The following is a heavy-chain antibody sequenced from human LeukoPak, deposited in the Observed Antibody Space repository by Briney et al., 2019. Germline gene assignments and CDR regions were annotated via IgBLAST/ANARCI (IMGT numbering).Heavy chain of an antibody. CDR2: ISSSGGTI. J-gene: IGHJ3*02. CDR1: GFTFSSYE. Sequence: GGSLRLSCAASGFTFSSYEMNWVRQAPGKGLEWVSYISSSGGTIYYADSVKGRFTISRDNAKNSLYLQMNSLRAEDTAVYYCARDLGYYDSSGYYRGAFDIWGQGTMVTVSS. D-gene: IGHD3-22*01. V-gene: IGHV3-48*03. CDR3: ARDLGYYDSSGYYRGAFDI.